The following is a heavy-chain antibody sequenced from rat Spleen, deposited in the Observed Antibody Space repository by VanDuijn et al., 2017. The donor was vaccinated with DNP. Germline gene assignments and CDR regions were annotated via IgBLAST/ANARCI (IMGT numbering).Heavy chain of an antibody. CDR2: IIYDGSRT. V-gene: IGHV5S10*01. CDR3: AKGGDYGGFDY. D-gene: IGHD1-11*01. Sequence: EVQLVESGGGLVQPGRSLKLSCVASGFTFSNYGMAWVRLAPKKGLEWVATIIYDGSRTYYRNSVKGRFTVSRDNAKSTLYLQMDSLRSEDTATYYCAKGGDYGGFDYWGQGVMVTVSS. J-gene: IGHJ2*01. CDR1: GFTFSNYG.